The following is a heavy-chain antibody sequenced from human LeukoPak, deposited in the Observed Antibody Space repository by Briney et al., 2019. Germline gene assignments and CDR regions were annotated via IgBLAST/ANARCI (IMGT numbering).Heavy chain of an antibody. CDR3: AREPY. Sequence: SETLSLTCTVSGGSISSSKYYWGWIRQPPGKGLEWIGSIYYSGSTYYNPSLQSRVTISVDTSKNQFSLKLNSVTAADTAIYYCAREPYWGRGTLVTVSS. CDR2: IYYSGST. J-gene: IGHJ4*02. CDR1: GGSISSSKYY. V-gene: IGHV4-39*07.